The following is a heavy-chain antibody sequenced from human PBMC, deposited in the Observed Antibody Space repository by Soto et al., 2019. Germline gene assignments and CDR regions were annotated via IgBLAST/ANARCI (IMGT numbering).Heavy chain of an antibody. CDR2: VTADGGT. D-gene: IGHD2-15*01. Sequence: DVQVLESGGGLVQPGGSLRLSCEGSGFTVSSHAVTWIRQAPGKGPEWVSTVTADGGTYYADSVKGRFAMSRDTSENTVYLQMNSLGAEDTAAYYCAPHVSCSGGSCQYDAFAIRGQGTMVTVSS. CDR1: GFTVSSHA. V-gene: IGHV3-23*01. J-gene: IGHJ3*02. CDR3: APHVSCSGGSCQYDAFAI.